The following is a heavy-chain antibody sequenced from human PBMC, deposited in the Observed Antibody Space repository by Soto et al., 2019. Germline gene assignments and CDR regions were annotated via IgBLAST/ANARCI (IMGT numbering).Heavy chain of an antibody. D-gene: IGHD3-22*01. Sequence: PSETLSLTCAVSGGSISSSNWWRWVRQPPGKGLEWIGEIYHSGSTNYNPPLKSRVTISVDKSKNQFSLKLSSVTAADTAVYYCARRGDYYDSSGYYSSGAFDIWGQGTMVTVSS. J-gene: IGHJ3*02. CDR1: GGSISSSNW. V-gene: IGHV4-4*02. CDR3: ARRGDYYDSSGYYSSGAFDI. CDR2: IYHSGST.